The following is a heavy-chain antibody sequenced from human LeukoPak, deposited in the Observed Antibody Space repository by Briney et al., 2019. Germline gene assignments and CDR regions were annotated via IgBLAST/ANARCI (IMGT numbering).Heavy chain of an antibody. CDR3: ARDITRTVTTGGDFDY. V-gene: IGHV1-46*01. Sequence: ASVKVSCKASGYTFTSYYMHWVRQAPGQGLEWLGIINPSGGSTSYAQKFQGRVTMTRDTSTSTVYMELSSLRSEDTAVYYCARDITRTVTTGGDFDYWGQGTLVTVSS. CDR1: GYTFTSYY. CDR2: INPSGGST. D-gene: IGHD4-17*01. J-gene: IGHJ4*02.